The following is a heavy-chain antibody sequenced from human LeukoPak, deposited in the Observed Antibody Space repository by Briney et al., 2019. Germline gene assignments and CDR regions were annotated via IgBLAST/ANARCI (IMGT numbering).Heavy chain of an antibody. D-gene: IGHD3-16*01. J-gene: IGHJ4*02. CDR3: AREPRGRGSYLDY. V-gene: IGHV1-2*02. Sequence: ASVKVSCKASGYTFTGYYMHWVRQAPGRGLEWMGWINPNSGGTNYAQKFQGRVTMTRDTSISTAYMELSRLRSDDTAVYYCAREPRGRGSYLDYWGQGTLVTVSS. CDR1: GYTFTGYY. CDR2: INPNSGGT.